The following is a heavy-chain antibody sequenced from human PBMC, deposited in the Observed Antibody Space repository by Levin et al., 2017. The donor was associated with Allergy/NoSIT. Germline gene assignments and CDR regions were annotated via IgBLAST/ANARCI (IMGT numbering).Heavy chain of an antibody. J-gene: IGHJ1*01. CDR3: ARDEGYGVFKD. D-gene: IGHD4-17*01. CDR2: IYYSGTT. CDR1: GGSISSGDYY. V-gene: IGHV4-30-4*01. Sequence: SETLSLTCTVSGGSISSGDYYWSWIRQPPGKGLEWIGYIYYSGTTHYNPSLRSRVTISVDASKNQFTLKLSSVTAADTAVYYCARDEGYGVFKDWGQGTLVTVSS.